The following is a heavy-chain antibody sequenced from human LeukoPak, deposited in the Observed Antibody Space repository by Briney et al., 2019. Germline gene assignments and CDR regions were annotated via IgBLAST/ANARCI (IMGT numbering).Heavy chain of an antibody. CDR3: ARDHAYSSSWSLFDY. J-gene: IGHJ4*02. V-gene: IGHV1-18*01. Sequence: ASVMVSCKASGYTFTSYGISWVRQAPGQGLEWMGWISAYNGNTNYAQKLQGRVTMTTDTSTSTAYMELRSLRSDDTAVYYCARDHAYSSSWSLFDYWGQGTLVTVSS. D-gene: IGHD6-13*01. CDR2: ISAYNGNT. CDR1: GYTFTSYG.